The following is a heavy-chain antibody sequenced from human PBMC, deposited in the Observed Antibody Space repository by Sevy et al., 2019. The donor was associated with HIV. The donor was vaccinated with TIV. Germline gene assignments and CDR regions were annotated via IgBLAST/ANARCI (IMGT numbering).Heavy chain of an antibody. J-gene: IGHJ4*02. D-gene: IGHD3-22*01. CDR2: FDPEDGET. Sequence: ASVKVSCKVSGKTLSELSMHWVRQAPGKGLEWMGRFDPEDGETIYAQKFQGRVTLTEDTSTDTAYMELGSLKSEDTAVYYCATTREYYEDSSGYLDFWGQGTLVTVSS. CDR1: GKTLSELS. V-gene: IGHV1-24*01. CDR3: ATTREYYEDSSGYLDF.